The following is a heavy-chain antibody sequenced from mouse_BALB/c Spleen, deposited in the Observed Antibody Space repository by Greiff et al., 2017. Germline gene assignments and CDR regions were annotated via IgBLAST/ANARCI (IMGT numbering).Heavy chain of an antibody. V-gene: IGHV1-18*01. CDR3: ARSGVRYYYGSRTGYFDV. CDR2: INPNNGGT. CDR1: GYTFTDYN. J-gene: IGHJ1*01. D-gene: IGHD1-1*01. Sequence: EVQLQQSGPELVKPGASVKIPCKASGYTFTDYNMDWVKQSPGKSLEWIGDINPNNGGTIYNQKFKGKATLTVDKSSSTAYMELRSLTSEDTAVYYCARSGVRYYYGSRTGYFDVWGAGTTVTVSS.